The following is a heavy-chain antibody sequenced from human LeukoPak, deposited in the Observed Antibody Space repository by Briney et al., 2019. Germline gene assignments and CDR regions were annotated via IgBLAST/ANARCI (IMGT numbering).Heavy chain of an antibody. CDR1: GYTFTNYA. J-gene: IGHJ4*02. V-gene: IGHV1-3*01. D-gene: IGHD3-10*01. CDR3: ARGGGSGSYYKMDY. Sequence: ASVKVSCKASGYTFTNYAMHWVRQAPGQRLEWMGWINAGNGNTKYSQKFQGRVTITRDTSARTAYMELSSLRSEDTAVYYCARGGGSGSYYKMDYWGQGTLVTVSS. CDR2: INAGNGNT.